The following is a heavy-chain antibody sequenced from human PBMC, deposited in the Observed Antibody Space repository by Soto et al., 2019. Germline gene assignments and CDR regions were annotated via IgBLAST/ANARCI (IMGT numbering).Heavy chain of an antibody. D-gene: IGHD1-1*01. J-gene: IGHJ4*02. CDR3: AREITGAGDYVDL. Sequence: QLQLQESGSGLVKPSQTLSLTCAVSGGSISSGGYSWSWIRQPPGKGLEWIGYIYHSGNTYYNPAIRSRVAISVDRSKNQVSLRLSSVPAADTAVYYCAREITGAGDYVDLWGQGTLVTVSS. CDR2: IYHSGNT. CDR1: GGSISSGGYS. V-gene: IGHV4-30-2*01.